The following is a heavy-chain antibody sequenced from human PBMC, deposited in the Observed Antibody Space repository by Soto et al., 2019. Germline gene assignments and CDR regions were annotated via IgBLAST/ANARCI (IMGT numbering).Heavy chain of an antibody. J-gene: IGHJ3*02. D-gene: IGHD3-22*01. CDR2: INPSGGST. CDR3: ARGYYYDSSGYFGGHRPDDFDI. V-gene: IGHV1-46*01. CDR1: GYTFTSYY. Sequence: GASVKVSCKASGYTFTSYYMHWVRQAPGQGLEWMGIINPSGGSTSYAQKFQGRVTMTRDTSTSTVYMELSSLRSEDTAVYYCARGYYYDSSGYFGGHRPDDFDIWGQGTMVTVSS.